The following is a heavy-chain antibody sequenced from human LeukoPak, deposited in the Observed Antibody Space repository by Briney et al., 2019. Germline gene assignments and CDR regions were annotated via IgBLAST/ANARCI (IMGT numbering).Heavy chain of an antibody. D-gene: IGHD3-16*01. CDR3: ARERGGGEGAFDI. J-gene: IGHJ3*02. V-gene: IGHV3-21*01. CDR2: ISRSSSYI. Sequence: PGGSLRLSCAASGFTFSNYNMNWVRQAPGEGLEWVSSISRSSSYIFYADSVKGRFTISRDNAKNSLYLQMNSLRAEDTAVYYCARERGGGEGAFDIWGQGTMVTVSS. CDR1: GFTFSNYN.